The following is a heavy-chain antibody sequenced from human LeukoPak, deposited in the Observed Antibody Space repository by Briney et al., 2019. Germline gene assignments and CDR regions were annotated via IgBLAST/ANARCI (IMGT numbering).Heavy chain of an antibody. CDR3: ARDIPRGSGYYFDY. Sequence: GGSLRLSCAASGFTFSSYSMNRVRQAPGKGLEWVSSISSSSSYIYYADSVKGRFTISRDNAKKSLYLQMNSLRAEDTAVYYCARDIPRGSGYYFDYWGQGTLVTVSS. CDR1: GFTFSSYS. V-gene: IGHV3-21*01. D-gene: IGHD3-22*01. J-gene: IGHJ4*02. CDR2: ISSSSSYI.